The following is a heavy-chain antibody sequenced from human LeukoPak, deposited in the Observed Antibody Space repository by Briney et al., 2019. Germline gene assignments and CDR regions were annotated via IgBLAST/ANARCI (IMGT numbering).Heavy chain of an antibody. Sequence: GGSLRLSCAASGFTFSSYGMHWVRQAPGKGLEWVAVIWYDGSNKYYADSVKGRFTISRDNAKNTLYLQMNSLRAEDTAVYYCARSSMVRGVITYYYYYGMDVWGQGTTVTVSS. D-gene: IGHD3-10*01. CDR3: ARSSMVRGVITYYYYYGMDV. CDR2: IWYDGSNK. V-gene: IGHV3-33*01. CDR1: GFTFSSYG. J-gene: IGHJ6*02.